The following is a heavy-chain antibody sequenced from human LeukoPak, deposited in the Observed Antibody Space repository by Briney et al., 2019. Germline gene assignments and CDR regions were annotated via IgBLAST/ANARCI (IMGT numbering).Heavy chain of an antibody. CDR1: GGSFSGYY. J-gene: IGHJ4*02. V-gene: IGHV4-34*01. D-gene: IGHD3-10*01. CDR2: INHSGST. CDR3: ARGEEHGSGTVHFDY. Sequence: ETLSLTCAVYGGSFSGYYWSWIRQPPGKGLEWIGEINHSGSTNYNPSLKSRVTISVDTSKNQFSLRLTSVTAADTAVYYCARGEEHGSGTVHFDYWGQGTLVTVSS.